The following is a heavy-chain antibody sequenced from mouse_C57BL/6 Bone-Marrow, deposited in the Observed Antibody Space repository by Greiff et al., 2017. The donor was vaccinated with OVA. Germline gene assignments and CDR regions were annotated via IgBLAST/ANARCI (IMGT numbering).Heavy chain of an antibody. Sequence: QVTLKESGAELARPGASVKLSCKASGYTFTSYGISWVKQRTGQGLEWIGEIYPRSGNTYYNEKFKGKATLTADKSSSTAYMELRSLTSEDSAVYFCARLNLLLPYYFDYWGQGTTLTVSS. CDR2: IYPRSGNT. J-gene: IGHJ2*01. CDR3: ARLNLLLPYYFDY. CDR1: GYTFTSYG. D-gene: IGHD1-1*01. V-gene: IGHV1-81*01.